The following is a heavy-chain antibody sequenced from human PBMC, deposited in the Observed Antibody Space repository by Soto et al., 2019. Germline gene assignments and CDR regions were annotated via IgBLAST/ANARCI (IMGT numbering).Heavy chain of an antibody. CDR3: AREYYYGSGSHDAFDI. D-gene: IGHD3-10*01. CDR2: IIPIFGTA. J-gene: IGHJ3*02. CDR1: GGTFSSYA. V-gene: IGHV1-69*01. Sequence: QVQLVQSGAEVKKPGSSVKVSCKASGGTFSSYAISWVRQAPGQGLEWMGGIIPIFGTANYAQKFQGRVTITADESTSTAYMELSSLRSDDTAVYYCAREYYYGSGSHDAFDIWGQGTMVTVSS.